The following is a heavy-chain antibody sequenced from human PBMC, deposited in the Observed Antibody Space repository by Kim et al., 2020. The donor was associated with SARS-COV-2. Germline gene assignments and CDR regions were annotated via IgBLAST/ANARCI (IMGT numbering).Heavy chain of an antibody. D-gene: IGHD6-19*01. J-gene: IGHJ4*02. Sequence: ASVKVSCKASGYTFTDYHIHWVRQAPGQGLEWMGWISPDSDVTVYAQAFEGRVTVTSDTSMNTVYMELTRVTSDDTAMYYCAKGSGSLVGEDYFDYWGQG. CDR1: GYTFTDYH. CDR2: ISPDSDVT. CDR3: AKGSGSLVGEDYFDY. V-gene: IGHV1-2*02.